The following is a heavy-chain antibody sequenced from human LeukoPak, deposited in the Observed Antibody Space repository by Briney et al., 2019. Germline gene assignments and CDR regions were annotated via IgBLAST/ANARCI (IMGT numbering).Heavy chain of an antibody. D-gene: IGHD2-2*01. Sequence: SVKVSCKASGGTFSNSGINWVRQAPGQGLQWMGGIIPKFGSTKYAREFQGRFTITADESTSTAYMELSSLRSEDTAVYYCATRSSVPAGTDYFDYWGQGTLVTVSS. CDR2: IIPKFGST. V-gene: IGHV1-69*01. J-gene: IGHJ4*02. CDR3: ATRSSVPAGTDYFDY. CDR1: GGTFSNSG.